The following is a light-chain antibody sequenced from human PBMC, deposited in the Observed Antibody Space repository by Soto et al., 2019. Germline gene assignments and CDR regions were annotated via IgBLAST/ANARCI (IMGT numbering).Light chain of an antibody. V-gene: IGKV3-15*01. J-gene: IGKJ2*01. Sequence: TLSVSPGERATFSCKASQSVTTNLAWYQQKPDQVPRLLIYGAFTRATGIPARFSGSGSGTEFTLSISSLQSEDFAIYHCKNYHSRSHPFGQRTNVEIK. CDR3: KNYHSRSHP. CDR1: QSVTTN. CDR2: GAF.